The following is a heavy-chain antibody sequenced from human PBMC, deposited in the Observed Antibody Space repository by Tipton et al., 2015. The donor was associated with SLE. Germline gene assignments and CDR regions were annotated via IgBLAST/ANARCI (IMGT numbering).Heavy chain of an antibody. CDR1: GFIFSSYG. D-gene: IGHD6-19*01. CDR2: IGGSGTGV. V-gene: IGHV3-23*01. J-gene: IGHJ4*02. Sequence: SLRLSCAASGFIFSSYGMHWVRQAPGKGLEGVSRIGGSGTGVVYADSVKGRFTVSRDNSKNSLHLQMNSLRAEDTAVYYCAKDRPYGSGWYGTASDWVQGILSAVSS. CDR3: AKDRPYGSGWYGTASD.